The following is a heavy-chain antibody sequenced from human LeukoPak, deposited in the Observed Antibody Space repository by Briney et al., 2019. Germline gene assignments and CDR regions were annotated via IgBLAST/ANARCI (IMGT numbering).Heavy chain of an antibody. CDR1: GFTVNWNT. V-gene: IGHV3-53*01. CDR3: VRGEKDYYYGLDV. D-gene: IGHD1-26*01. J-gene: IGHJ6*02. Sequence: PGGSLRLSCVASGFTVNWNTMNWVRQAPGKGLEWVSASYSTGNTYYADSVKGRFTMFRDNSENTVYLEMSSLRAEDSAMYDCVRGEKDYYYGLDVWGQGTTVTVSS. CDR2: SYSTGNT.